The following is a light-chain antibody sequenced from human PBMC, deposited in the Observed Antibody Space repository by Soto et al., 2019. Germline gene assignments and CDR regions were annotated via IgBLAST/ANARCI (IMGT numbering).Light chain of an antibody. Sequence: DIQITQSPSSLSASVGDRVTITCRASQSISSYLNWYRQKPGNAPQLLIYAASSLQSGVPSRFSGSGSGTDFTLTISSLQPEDFATYHCQDCYSNSRTFGRGTKVDIK. J-gene: IGKJ4*01. CDR2: AAS. CDR1: QSISSY. V-gene: IGKV1-39*01. CDR3: QDCYSNSRT.